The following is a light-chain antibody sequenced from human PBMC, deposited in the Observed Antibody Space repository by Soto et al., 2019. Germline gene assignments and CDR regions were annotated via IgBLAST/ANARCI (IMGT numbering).Light chain of an antibody. CDR1: SSNIGSNT. V-gene: IGLV1-44*01. CDR3: SVWDDSLNGPV. J-gene: IGLJ3*02. CDR2: SNN. Sequence: QSVLTQPPSASGTPGQRVTISCSGSSSNIGSNTVNWYQQLPGTAPKLLIYSNNQRPSGVPDRFSGSNSGTSASLAISGLQSEDGADYFCSVWDDSLNGPVFGGGTKLTVL.